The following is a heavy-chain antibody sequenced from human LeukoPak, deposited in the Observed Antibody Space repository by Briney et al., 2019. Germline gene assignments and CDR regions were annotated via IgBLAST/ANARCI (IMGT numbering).Heavy chain of an antibody. V-gene: IGHV1-24*01. CDR3: ATDYYYDSSGYPRSRAFDI. CDR1: GYTLTELS. J-gene: IGHJ3*02. CDR2: FDPEDGET. Sequence: ASVKVSCKVSGYTLTELSMHWVRQAPGKGLEWMGGFDPEDGETIYAQKFQGRATMTEDTSTDTAYMELSSLRSEDTAVYYCATDYYYDSSGYPRSRAFDIWGQGTMVTVSS. D-gene: IGHD3-22*01.